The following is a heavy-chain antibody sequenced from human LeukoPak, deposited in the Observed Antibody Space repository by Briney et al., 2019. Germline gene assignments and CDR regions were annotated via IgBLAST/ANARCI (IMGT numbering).Heavy chain of an antibody. Sequence: GESLKISCKGSGYSFTSYWIGWVHQMPGKGLEWMGIIYPGDSDTRYSPSFQGQVTISADKSISTAYLQWSSLKASDTAMYYCARSPNVVSYGMDVWGKGTTVTVSS. J-gene: IGHJ6*04. V-gene: IGHV5-51*07. CDR3: ARSPNVVSYGMDV. D-gene: IGHD3-22*01. CDR2: IYPGDSDT. CDR1: GYSFTSYW.